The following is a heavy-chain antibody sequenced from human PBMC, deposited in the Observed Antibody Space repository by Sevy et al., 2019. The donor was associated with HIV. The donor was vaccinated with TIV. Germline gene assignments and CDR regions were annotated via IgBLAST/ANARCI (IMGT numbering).Heavy chain of an antibody. V-gene: IGHV3-7*01. CDR3: ARLYSSSSGRGLDN. J-gene: IGHJ4*02. CDR1: GFTFGSYW. D-gene: IGHD6-6*01. Sequence: GGSLRLSCAASGFTFGSYWMTWVRQAPGKGLEWVANMKEDGSGRFYVDSVRGRFTVSRDNAKKTLYLQMNNLRGEDTALYYCARLYSSSSGRGLDNWGQGALVTVSS. CDR2: MKEDGSGR.